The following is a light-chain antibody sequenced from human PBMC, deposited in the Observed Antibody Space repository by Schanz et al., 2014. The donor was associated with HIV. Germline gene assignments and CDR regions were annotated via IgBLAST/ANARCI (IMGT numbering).Light chain of an antibody. V-gene: IGLV1-44*01. J-gene: IGLJ1*01. CDR3: AAWDDSLSGYV. CDR1: SSNIGSNT. CDR2: RNN. Sequence: QSVLTQPPSASGTPGQRVTISCSGSSSNIGSNTVNWYQQLPGMAPKLLIYRNNQRPSGVPDRFSGSKSGTSASLAISGLQSEDEADYYCAAWDDSLSGYVFGTGTKLTVL.